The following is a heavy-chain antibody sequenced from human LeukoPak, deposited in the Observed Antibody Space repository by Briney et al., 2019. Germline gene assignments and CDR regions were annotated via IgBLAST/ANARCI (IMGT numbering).Heavy chain of an antibody. D-gene: IGHD2-15*01. J-gene: IGHJ6*02. CDR1: GGSFSGYY. V-gene: IGHV4-34*01. CDR2: INHSGST. CDR3: ASGRYVGYCSGGSCYPAAYGMDV. Sequence: SETLSLTCAVYGGSFSGYYWSWIRQPPGKGLEWIGEINHSGSTNYNPSLKSRVTISVDTSKNQFSLKLSSVTAADTAVYYRASGRYVGYCSGGSCYPAAYGMDVWGQGTTVTVSS.